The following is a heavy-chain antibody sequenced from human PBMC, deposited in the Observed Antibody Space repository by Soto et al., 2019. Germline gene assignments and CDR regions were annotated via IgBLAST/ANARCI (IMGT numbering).Heavy chain of an antibody. D-gene: IGHD3-16*02. CDR3: AKDYYDYILGSYRYYFDY. CDR1: GFTFSSYA. J-gene: IGHJ4*02. CDR2: ISGSGGST. Sequence: PGGSLRLSCAASGFTFSSYAMSWVRQAPGKGLEWVSAISGSGGSTYYADSVKGRFTISRDNSKNTLYLQMNSLRAEDTAVYFFAKDYYDYILGSYRYYFDYWGQGTLVTVSS. V-gene: IGHV3-23*01.